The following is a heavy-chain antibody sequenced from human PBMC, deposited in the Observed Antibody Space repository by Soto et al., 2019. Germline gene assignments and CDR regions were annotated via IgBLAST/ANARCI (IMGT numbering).Heavy chain of an antibody. V-gene: IGHV4-59*01. CDR2: IWSSGSV. D-gene: IGHD2-15*01. CDR3: AKTPQI. CDR1: GGSFGSYY. Sequence: PSETLSLTCTVSGGSFGSYYWSWIRQPPGKGLEWIGFIWSSGSVNYNPSLRSRVTMSMDTSKNQFSLKLTSVTPADTAVYYCAKTPQIWGQGTLVTVSS. J-gene: IGHJ4*02.